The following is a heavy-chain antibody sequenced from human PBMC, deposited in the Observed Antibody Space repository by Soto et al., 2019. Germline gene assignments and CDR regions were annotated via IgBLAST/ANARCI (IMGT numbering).Heavy chain of an antibody. CDR3: TKVDAVVLH. CDR2: SKRNMDGGTK. D-gene: IGHD6-19*01. J-gene: IGHJ4*02. Sequence: EVQLVESGGGLVKPGGSLRLSCAASGFTFNNAWMSWVRQAPGGGLEWVGRSKRNMDGGTKDYAAPVRGRLAISRDDSNSILYLPMNSLKSEDTAVYYCTKVDAVVLHWGQGILVTVSS. V-gene: IGHV3-15*01. CDR1: GFTFNNAW.